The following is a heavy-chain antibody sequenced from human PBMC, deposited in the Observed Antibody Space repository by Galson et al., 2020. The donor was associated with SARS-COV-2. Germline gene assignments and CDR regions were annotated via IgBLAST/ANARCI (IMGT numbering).Heavy chain of an antibody. CDR2: IGTDGDP. CDR1: GFTFSLYD. D-gene: IGHD2-2*01. J-gene: IGHJ6*02. Sequence: TGGSLRLSCAASGFTFSLYDMHWVRQPTGKGLEWVSGIGTDGDPYYADSVKGRFTISRENAKNSLYLQMNSLRAGDTAVYYCARGGRRTSSNYYYYGLDVWGQGTTVTVSS. CDR3: ARGGRRTSSNYYYYGLDV. V-gene: IGHV3-13*05.